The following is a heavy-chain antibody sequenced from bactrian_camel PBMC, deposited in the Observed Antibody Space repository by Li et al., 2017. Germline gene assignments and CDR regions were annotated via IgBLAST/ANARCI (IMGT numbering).Heavy chain of an antibody. Sequence: QLVESGGGLVQPGGSLRLSCAASGFTFSSYWMYWVRQAPGKGLEWVSTINSGGGTTYYADSVKGRFTISRENDKNTVYLQMNNLKPEDTAMYYCVDDCYGSRYYLARRTNVWGQGTQVTVS. CDR1: GFTFSSYW. V-gene: IGHV3S25*01. CDR3: VDDCYGSRYYLARRTNV. D-gene: IGHD6*01. CDR2: INSGGGTT. J-gene: IGHJ4*01.